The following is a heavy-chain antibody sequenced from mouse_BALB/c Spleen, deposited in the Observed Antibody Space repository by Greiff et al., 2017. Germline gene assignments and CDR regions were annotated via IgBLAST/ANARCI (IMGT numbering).Heavy chain of an antibody. D-gene: IGHD1-1*01. CDR1: GFSLSRYS. Sequence: VMLVESGPGLVAPSQSLSITCTVSGFSLSRYSVHWVRQPPGKGLEWLGMIWGGGSTDYNSALKSRLSISKDNSKSQVFLKMNSLQTDDTAMYYCARYGSSLHWYFDVWGAGTTVTVSS. J-gene: IGHJ1*01. V-gene: IGHV2-6-4*01. CDR3: ARYGSSLHWYFDV. CDR2: IWGGGST.